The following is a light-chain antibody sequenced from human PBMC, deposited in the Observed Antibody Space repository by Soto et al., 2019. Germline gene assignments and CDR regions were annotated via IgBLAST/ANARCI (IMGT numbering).Light chain of an antibody. V-gene: IGLV1-40*01. CDR2: ENN. Sequence: QAVVTQPPSVSEAPGQRVTISSTGSSSNIGAGYEAHWYQQVPGTAPKLLIYENNNRPSGVPDRFSGSKSGTSASLAITGLQAEDEAEYYCLSYDSSLSGYVFGTGTKVTVL. CDR1: SSNIGAGYE. CDR3: LSYDSSLSGYV. J-gene: IGLJ1*01.